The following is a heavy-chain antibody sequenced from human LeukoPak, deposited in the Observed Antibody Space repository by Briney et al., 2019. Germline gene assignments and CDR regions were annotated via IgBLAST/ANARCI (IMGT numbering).Heavy chain of an antibody. D-gene: IGHD1-26*01. V-gene: IGHV3-7*01. Sequence: PGGSLRLSCAASGFTFSNYWMGWVRQAPGKRPEWVANMNINGSEKYYADSVKGRFTISRDNARNSVYLQMNSLRVEDTAVYYCARDPVEWELLPDCWGQGTLVTVSS. CDR2: MNINGSEK. CDR1: GFTFSNYW. J-gene: IGHJ4*02. CDR3: ARDPVEWELLPDC.